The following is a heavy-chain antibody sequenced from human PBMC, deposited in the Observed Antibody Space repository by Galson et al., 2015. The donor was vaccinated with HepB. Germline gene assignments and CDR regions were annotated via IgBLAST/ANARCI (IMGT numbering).Heavy chain of an antibody. CDR3: ARTPVGYYYYYYMDV. CDR1: GFTFCSYA. Sequence: SLRLSCAASGFTFCSYAMHWVRQAPGKGLEWVAVISYDGSNKYYADSVKGRFTISRDNSKNTLYLQMNSLRAEDTAVYYCARTPVGYYYYYYMDVWGKGTTVTVSS. D-gene: IGHD1-26*01. V-gene: IGHV3-30-3*01. CDR2: ISYDGSNK. J-gene: IGHJ6*03.